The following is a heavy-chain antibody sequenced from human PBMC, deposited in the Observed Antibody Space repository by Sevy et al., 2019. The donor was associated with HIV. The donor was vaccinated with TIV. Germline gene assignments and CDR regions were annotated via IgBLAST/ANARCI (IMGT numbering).Heavy chain of an antibody. V-gene: IGHV3-23*01. CDR1: GFTFSNYA. CDR2: FSFGCGKI. J-gene: IGHJ4*02. D-gene: IGHD2-2*01. Sequence: GGCLRLSCAASGFTFSNYAMSWVRQAPGKGLEWVSTFSFGCGKINYADSVKGRFTISRDNSKNTLYLQMNSLRAEDKALYYCAREGCSKPHDYWGQGTLVTVSS. CDR3: AREGCSKPHDY.